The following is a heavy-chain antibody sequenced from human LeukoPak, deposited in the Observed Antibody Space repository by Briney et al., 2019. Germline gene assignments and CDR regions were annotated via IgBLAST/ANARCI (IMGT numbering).Heavy chain of an antibody. CDR3: AKVSRFAVVPAAMLDY. CDR1: GFTFRSYA. D-gene: IGHD2-2*01. J-gene: IGHJ4*02. Sequence: GGSLRLSCAASGFTFRSYAMSWVRQAPGKGLEWVSAISGSGAITYYADSVKGRFTMSRDNFKNTLYLQMNSLRAEDTAVYYCAKVSRFAVVPAAMLDYWGQGIQVTVSS. V-gene: IGHV3-23*01. CDR2: ISGSGAIT.